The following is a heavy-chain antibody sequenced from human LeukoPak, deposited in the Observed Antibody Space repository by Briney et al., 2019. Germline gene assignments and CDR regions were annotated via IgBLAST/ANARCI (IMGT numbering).Heavy chain of an antibody. V-gene: IGHV3-74*01. CDR3: ARDPEWLLYRYLDY. J-gene: IGHJ4*02. CDR1: GFTFSSYW. Sequence: PGGSLRLSCAASGFTFSSYWMHWVRQAPGKGLVWVSRINSDGSSTSYADSVKGRFSISRDNAKNTLYLQMNSLRAEDTAVYYCARDPEWLLYRYLDYWGQGTLVTVSS. D-gene: IGHD3-3*01. CDR2: INSDGSST.